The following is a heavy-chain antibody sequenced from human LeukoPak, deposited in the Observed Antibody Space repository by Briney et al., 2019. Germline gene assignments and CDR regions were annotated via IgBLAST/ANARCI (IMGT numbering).Heavy chain of an antibody. Sequence: PSETLSLTCTDSGGSINSYYWSWIRQPPGKRRGRVGYIYYTGSTNYNPSLKSRVTISVVTSKNQFSLKLSSVTAADTAVYYCAREVGRYFDYYNKGHWFDPWGQGTLVTVSS. V-gene: IGHV4-59*01. CDR2: IYYTGST. D-gene: IGHD3-9*01. CDR3: AREVGRYFDYYNKGHWFDP. J-gene: IGHJ5*02. CDR1: GGSINSYY.